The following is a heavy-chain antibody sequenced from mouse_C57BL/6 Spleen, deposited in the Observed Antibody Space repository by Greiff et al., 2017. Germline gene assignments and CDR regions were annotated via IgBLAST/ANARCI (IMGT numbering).Heavy chain of an antibody. CDR3: ASGNYCAY. CDR2: ISDGGSYT. CDR1: GFTFSSYA. V-gene: IGHV5-4*03. J-gene: IGHJ3*01. D-gene: IGHD2-1*01. Sequence: EVMLVESGGGLVKPGESLKLSCAASGFTFSSYAMSWVRQTPEKRLEWVATISDGGSYTYYPDNVKGRFTISRDNAKNNLYLQMSHLKSEDTAMYYCASGNYCAYWGQGTLVTVSA.